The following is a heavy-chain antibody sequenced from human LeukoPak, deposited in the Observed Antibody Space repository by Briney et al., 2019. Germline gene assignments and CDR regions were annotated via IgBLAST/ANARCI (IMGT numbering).Heavy chain of an antibody. Sequence: GESLKISCKCTGFSFTSYWLSGVRQMPGKGLEWMGIIYPGDSDTRYSPSFQGQVTISADKSISTAYLQWSSLKASDTAMHYATRQPTAAAGTGIGYWGQGTLVTVSS. V-gene: IGHV5-51*01. CDR2: IYPGDSDT. D-gene: IGHD6-13*01. CDR1: GFSFTSYW. J-gene: IGHJ4*02. CDR3: TRQPTAAAGTGIGY.